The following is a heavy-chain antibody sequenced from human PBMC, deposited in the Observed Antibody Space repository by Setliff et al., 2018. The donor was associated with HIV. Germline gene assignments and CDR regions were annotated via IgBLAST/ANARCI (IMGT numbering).Heavy chain of an antibody. Sequence: PSETLSLTCTVSGDSITSGGYFWSWIRQHPGKGLEWIGHIYYSGSTYYNPSLKSRVIISGDTSKNQFSLELSSLTAADTAVYYCARGYCRGESCYGFRRGSFYYYYYMDVWGKGTTVTVSS. CDR3: ARGYCRGESCYGFRRGSFYYYYYMDV. CDR1: GDSITSGGYF. V-gene: IGHV4-31*03. D-gene: IGHD2-15*01. J-gene: IGHJ6*03. CDR2: IYYSGST.